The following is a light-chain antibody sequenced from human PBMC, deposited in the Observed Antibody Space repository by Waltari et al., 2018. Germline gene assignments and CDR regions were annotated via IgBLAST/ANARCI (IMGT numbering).Light chain of an antibody. V-gene: IGLV2-14*03. CDR1: RGDVGGFDY. CDR3: SSYAVTATLL. J-gene: IGLJ2*01. CDR2: DVK. Sequence: QSVLTQPASVSGSPGQSITISCTGNRGDVGGFDYVSWYQQQPGKAPKLMIYDVKNRPSGVSNRFSGSKSGDTASLTISGLQAEDEADYYCSSYAVTATLLFGGGTTLTVL.